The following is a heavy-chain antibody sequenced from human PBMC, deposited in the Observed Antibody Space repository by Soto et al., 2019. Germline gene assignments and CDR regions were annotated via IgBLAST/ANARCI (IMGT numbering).Heavy chain of an antibody. CDR3: ARGGRYSSPIDY. V-gene: IGHV3-48*02. CDR2: TSSSSSSI. CDR1: GFTFLRYS. D-gene: IGHD3-22*01. Sequence: EVQLVESGGGLVQPGGSLRLSCAAFGFTFLRYSRNWVRQAPGKGLAWVSYTSSSSSSIDYADSVKGRFTISRDNAKNSLYLQMNSLRDEDTAVYYCARGGRYSSPIDYWGQGTLVTVSS. J-gene: IGHJ4*02.